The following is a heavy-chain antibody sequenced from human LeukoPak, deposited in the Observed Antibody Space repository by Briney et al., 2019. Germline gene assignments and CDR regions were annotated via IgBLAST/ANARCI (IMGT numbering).Heavy chain of an antibody. CDR1: GGSFSGYY. Sequence: SETLSLTCAVYGGSFSGYYWNWIRQPPGKGLEWIGEINHSGSTNYNPSLKSRVTISVDTSKNQFSLRLSSVTAADTAVYYCARHYTTMVTRGWYFDLWGRGTLVTVSS. V-gene: IGHV4-34*01. D-gene: IGHD4-23*01. J-gene: IGHJ2*01. CDR3: ARHYTTMVTRGWYFDL. CDR2: INHSGST.